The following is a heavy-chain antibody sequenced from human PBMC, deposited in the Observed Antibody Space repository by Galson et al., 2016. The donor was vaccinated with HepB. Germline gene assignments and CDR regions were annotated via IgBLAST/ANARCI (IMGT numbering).Heavy chain of an antibody. CDR2: MNPNSGNT. CDR1: GYTFTSYD. J-gene: IGHJ4*02. Sequence: SVKVSCKASGYTFTSYDINWVRQATGQGREWMGWMNPNSGNTGYAQKFQGRVTMTRNTSISTAYMELSSLRSEDTAVYYCARISGYSSGWDHYFGYWGQGTLVTVSS. CDR3: ARISGYSSGWDHYFGY. V-gene: IGHV1-8*01. D-gene: IGHD6-19*01.